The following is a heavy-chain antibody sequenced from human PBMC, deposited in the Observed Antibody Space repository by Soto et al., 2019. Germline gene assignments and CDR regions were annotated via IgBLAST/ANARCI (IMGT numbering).Heavy chain of an antibody. V-gene: IGHV1-3*01. Sequence: ASVKVSCKASGYTFTSYAMHWVRQAPGQRLEWMGWINAGNGNTKYSQKFQGRVTITRDTSASPAYMELSSLRPEDTAVYYWARGPVGGWFAPWGQGTLVTVSS. CDR3: ARGPVGGWFAP. J-gene: IGHJ5*02. CDR1: GYTFTSYA. D-gene: IGHD1-26*01. CDR2: INAGNGNT.